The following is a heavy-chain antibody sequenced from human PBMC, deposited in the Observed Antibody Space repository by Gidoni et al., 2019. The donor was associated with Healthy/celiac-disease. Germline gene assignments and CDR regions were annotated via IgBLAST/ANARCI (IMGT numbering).Heavy chain of an antibody. Sequence: QVQLVESGGGLVKPGGSLRLSCAASGFTFSDYYMSWIRQAPGKGLEWVSYISSSSSYTNYADSVKGRFTISRDNAKNSLYLQMNSLRAEDTAVYYCARAWGRSSSCYDYWGQGTLVTVSS. CDR1: GFTFSDYY. J-gene: IGHJ4*01. V-gene: IGHV3-11*06. CDR2: ISSSSSYT. D-gene: IGHD6-13*01. CDR3: ARAWGRSSSCYDY.